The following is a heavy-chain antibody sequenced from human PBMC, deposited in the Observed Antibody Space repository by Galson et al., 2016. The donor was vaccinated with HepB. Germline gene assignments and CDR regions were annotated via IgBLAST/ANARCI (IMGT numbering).Heavy chain of an antibody. CDR1: GFTVSSNY. V-gene: IGHV3-53*01. CDR2: IYSGGST. D-gene: IGHD2-21*02. J-gene: IGHJ4*02. CDR3: ATGPSSTAAIRDY. Sequence: SLRLSCAASGFTVSSNYMTWVRQPPGKGLECVSVIYSGGSTDYADSVKGRFTISRDNSKNTLYLQMNSLRAEDTAVYYCATGPSSTAAIRDYWGQGPLVTVSA.